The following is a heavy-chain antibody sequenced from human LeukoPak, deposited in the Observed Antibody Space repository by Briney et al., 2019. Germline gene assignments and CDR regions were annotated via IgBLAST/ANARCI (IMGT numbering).Heavy chain of an antibody. J-gene: IGHJ3*02. CDR2: ISSSSSYI. CDR3: ARDTIDYGDYYDAFDI. CDR1: GFTFSSYS. D-gene: IGHD4-17*01. Sequence: PGGSLRLSCAASGFTFSSYSMNWVRQAPGKGLEWVSSISSSSSYIYYADSVKGRFTISRDNAKNSLYLQMNSLRAEDTAVYYCARDTIDYGDYYDAFDIWGQGTMVTVSS. V-gene: IGHV3-21*01.